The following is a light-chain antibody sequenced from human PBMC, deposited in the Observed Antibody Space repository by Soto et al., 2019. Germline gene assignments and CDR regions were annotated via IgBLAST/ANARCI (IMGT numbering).Light chain of an antibody. Sequence: EIVMTQSPATLSVSPEERETHSCRASQNVNINLAWYQQKPGQAPRLLIYHASNRAPGIPARFSGSGSGTEFSLTISSLQSEDFAVYHCQQYDDWQTFGGGTKVDIK. CDR3: QQYDDWQT. J-gene: IGKJ4*01. V-gene: IGKV3D-15*01. CDR1: QNVNIN. CDR2: HAS.